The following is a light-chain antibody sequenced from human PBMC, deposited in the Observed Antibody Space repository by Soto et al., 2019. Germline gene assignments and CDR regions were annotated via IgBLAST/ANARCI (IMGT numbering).Light chain of an antibody. CDR1: SSDVGGYDY. CDR2: EVT. V-gene: IGLV2-14*01. J-gene: IGLJ1*01. Sequence: QSVLTQPASVSGPPGQSVTISCTGTSSDVGGYDYVSWYQQHPGKAPKFMIYEVTNRPSGVSHRFSGSKSGNTASLTISGLQAEDEAGYYCSSYKTTSTYVFGTGTKVTVL. CDR3: SSYKTTSTYV.